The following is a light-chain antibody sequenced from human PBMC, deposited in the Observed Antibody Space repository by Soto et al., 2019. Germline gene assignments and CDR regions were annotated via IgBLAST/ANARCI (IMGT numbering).Light chain of an antibody. CDR3: QKYNSAPYT. J-gene: IGKJ2*01. Sequence: DIQMTQSPSSLSASVGDRVTITCRASQGISNYLAWYQQKPGKVPKLLIYAASTLQSGVPSRFIGSGSGTDFTLTISCLQPEDVASYYCQKYNSAPYTFGQGTKLEIK. CDR1: QGISNY. CDR2: AAS. V-gene: IGKV1-27*01.